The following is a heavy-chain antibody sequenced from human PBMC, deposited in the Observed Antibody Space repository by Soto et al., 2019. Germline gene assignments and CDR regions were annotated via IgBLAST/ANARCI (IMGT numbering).Heavy chain of an antibody. CDR1: GYSFTSYW. D-gene: IGHD6-13*01. CDR3: ARGHSSSWQHNWFDP. CDR2: IYPGDSDT. Sequence: EVQLVQSGAEVKKPGESLKISCKGSGYSFTSYWIGWVRQMPGKGLEWMGIIYPGDSDTRYSPSFQGQVTISADKSIXPAHLQWSSLKASDTAMYDCARGHSSSWQHNWFDPWGQGTLVTVSS. V-gene: IGHV5-51*03. J-gene: IGHJ5*02.